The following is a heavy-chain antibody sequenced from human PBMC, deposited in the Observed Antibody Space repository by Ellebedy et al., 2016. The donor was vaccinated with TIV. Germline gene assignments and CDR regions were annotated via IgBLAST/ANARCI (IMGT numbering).Heavy chain of an antibody. Sequence: GESLKISXAASGFTVSSNYMNWVRQAPGKGLEWVSVIYSGGSTYYADSVKGRFTISRDISKNTLYLQMNSLRAEDTAVYYCAKDKSGSYYSFDYWGQGTLVTVSS. CDR3: AKDKSGSYYSFDY. D-gene: IGHD1-26*01. CDR2: IYSGGST. CDR1: GFTVSSNY. J-gene: IGHJ4*02. V-gene: IGHV3-53*01.